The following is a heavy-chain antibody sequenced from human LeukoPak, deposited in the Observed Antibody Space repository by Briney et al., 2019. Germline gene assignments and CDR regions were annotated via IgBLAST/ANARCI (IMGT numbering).Heavy chain of an antibody. CDR3: ARELNVGY. CDR2: IRPDGSDK. Sequence: GGSLTLSCAASGFTFSTSWMSWVRQAPGKGLEWVANIRPDGSDKYYVDSVKGRFTISRDNAWNSLYLHMNSLRAEDTAVYYCARELNVGYWGQGTLVTVSS. D-gene: IGHD1-26*01. V-gene: IGHV3-7*01. J-gene: IGHJ4*02. CDR1: GFTFSTSW.